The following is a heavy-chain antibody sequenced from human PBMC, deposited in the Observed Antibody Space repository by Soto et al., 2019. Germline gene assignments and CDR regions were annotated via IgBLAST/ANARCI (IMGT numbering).Heavy chain of an antibody. J-gene: IGHJ6*02. CDR1: GFTFSSYG. CDR2: IWYDGSNK. CDR3: ARDLSHYDFGSGYSYYYYGMDV. V-gene: IGHV3-33*01. Sequence: QVQLVESGGGVVQPGRSLRLACAASGFTFSSYGMHWVRQAPGKGLEWVAVIWYDGSNKYYADSVKGRFTISRDNSKNTLYLKMNGLRAEDTAVYYCARDLSHYDFGSGYSYYYYGMDVWGQGTKVTVSS. D-gene: IGHD3-3*01.